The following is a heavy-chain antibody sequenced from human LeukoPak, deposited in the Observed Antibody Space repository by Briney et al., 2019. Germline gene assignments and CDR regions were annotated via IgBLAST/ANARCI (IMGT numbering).Heavy chain of an antibody. CDR3: ARHLDIVATTLIDY. CDR2: IIPIFGTA. Sequence: SVKVSCKASGGTFSSYAISWVRQAPGQGLEWMGRIIPIFGTANYAQKFQGGVTITADKSTSTAYMELSSLRSEDTAVYYCARHLDIVATTLIDYWGQGTLVTVSS. V-gene: IGHV1-69*06. J-gene: IGHJ4*02. D-gene: IGHD5-12*01. CDR1: GGTFSSYA.